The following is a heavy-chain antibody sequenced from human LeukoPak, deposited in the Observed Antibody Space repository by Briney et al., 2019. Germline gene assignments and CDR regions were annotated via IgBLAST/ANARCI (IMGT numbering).Heavy chain of an antibody. V-gene: IGHV1-2*02. D-gene: IGHD4-17*01. J-gene: IGHJ5*02. CDR3: ARRVTTGNWFDP. CDR2: INCDSGAT. CDR1: GYSFTGYY. Sequence: ASVKVSCKASGYSFTGYYIHWVRQAPGQGLEWMGWINCDSGATDYAQNFQGRVTLTRDTSISTAYMELSSLTSDDTAVYYCARRVTTGNWFDPWGQGTLVTVSS.